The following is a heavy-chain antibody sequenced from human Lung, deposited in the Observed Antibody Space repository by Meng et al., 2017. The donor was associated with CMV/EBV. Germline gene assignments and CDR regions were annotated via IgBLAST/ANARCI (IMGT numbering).Heavy chain of an antibody. D-gene: IGHD6-13*01. CDR3: ARPPMGQLSDYFDY. V-gene: IGHV1-2*02. CDR1: GYTFTGYY. CDR2: SNPNSGGT. J-gene: IGHJ4*02. Sequence: QVQLVQPGAEVQQPGAPVKVSCKASGYTFTGYYMHWVRQAPGQGLEWMGWSNPNSGGTNYAQKYQGRVTMTRDTSISTAYMELSRLRSDDTAVYYCARPPMGQLSDYFDYWGQGPLVTVAS.